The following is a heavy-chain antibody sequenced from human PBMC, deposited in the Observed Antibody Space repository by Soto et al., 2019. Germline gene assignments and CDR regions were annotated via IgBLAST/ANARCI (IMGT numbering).Heavy chain of an antibody. J-gene: IGHJ6*02. CDR2: IYPGDSDT. CDR1: GYSFTSYW. V-gene: IGHV5-51*01. D-gene: IGHD3-16*02. Sequence: RGEALKISCKGSGYSFTSYWIGWVRQMPGKGLEWVGIIYPGDSDTRYSPSFQGQVTISADKYISTAYLQWSRLKASDNAIYYCARMQSGLSYEYYGMDVWGQGTLVTVSS. CDR3: ARMQSGLSYEYYGMDV.